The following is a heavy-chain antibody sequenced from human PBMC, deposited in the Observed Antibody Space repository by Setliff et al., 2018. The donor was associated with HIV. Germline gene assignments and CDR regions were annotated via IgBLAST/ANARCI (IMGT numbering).Heavy chain of an antibody. D-gene: IGHD6-19*01. CDR1: GFTFDDYA. J-gene: IGHJ4*01. CDR3: VKDGGTVVAGTDYYFFDS. V-gene: IGHV3-43D*04. CDR2: ISWDGGYK. Sequence: HPGGSLRLSCAASGFTFDDYAMNWVRQAPGKGLEWVSLISWDGGYKYFADSVKGRFLISRDNRKNSVYLQMNSLRTEDSAFYYCVKDGGTVVAGTDYYFFDSWGHGTLVTVTS.